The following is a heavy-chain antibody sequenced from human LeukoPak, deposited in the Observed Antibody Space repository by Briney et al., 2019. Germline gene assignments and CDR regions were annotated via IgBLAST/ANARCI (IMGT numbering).Heavy chain of an antibody. D-gene: IGHD2-2*01. V-gene: IGHV3-30*18. CDR1: GFTFSSYG. Sequence: GGSLRLSCAASGFTFSSYGMHWVRQAPGKGLEWVAVISYDGSNKYYADSVKGRFTISRDNSKNTLYLQMNSLRAEDTAVYYCAKVSRGCSSTSCYVGRGAFDIWGQGTMVTVSS. J-gene: IGHJ3*02. CDR2: ISYDGSNK. CDR3: AKVSRGCSSTSCYVGRGAFDI.